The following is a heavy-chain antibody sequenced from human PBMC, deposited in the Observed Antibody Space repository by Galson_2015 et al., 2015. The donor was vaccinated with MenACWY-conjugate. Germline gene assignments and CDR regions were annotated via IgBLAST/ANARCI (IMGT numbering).Heavy chain of an antibody. Sequence: SVKVSCKASGYTFRSYRINWVRQAPGQGLEWMGWISAYKGDTKYAQKFQGRVTMTADTSTSTAYLELRSLKSDDTAMYFCAYEKTITGFGGCPYYYGMDVWGQGTTVTVSS. J-gene: IGHJ6*02. V-gene: IGHV1-18*01. CDR1: GYTFRSYR. CDR2: ISAYKGDT. D-gene: IGHD5-12*01. CDR3: AYEKTITGFGGCPYYYGMDV.